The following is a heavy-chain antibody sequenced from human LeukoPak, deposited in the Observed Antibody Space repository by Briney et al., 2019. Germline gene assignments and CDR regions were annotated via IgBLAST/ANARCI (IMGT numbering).Heavy chain of an antibody. D-gene: IGHD3-10*01. J-gene: IGHJ4*02. Sequence: GGSLRLSCAASGFTVSSNYMSWVRQAPGKGLEWVSVIYSGGSTYYADSVEGRFTISRDNSKNTLYLQMNSLRAEDTAVYYCARVSGDYVKYWGQARLATVSS. CDR1: GFTVSSNY. V-gene: IGHV3-53*01. CDR3: ARVSGDYVKY. CDR2: IYSGGST.